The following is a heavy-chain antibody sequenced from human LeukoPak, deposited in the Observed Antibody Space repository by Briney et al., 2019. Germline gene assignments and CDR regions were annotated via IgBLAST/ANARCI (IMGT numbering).Heavy chain of an antibody. J-gene: IGHJ3*02. D-gene: IGHD3-22*01. CDR2: ISNDGSEK. V-gene: IGHV3-30*03. CDR3: ARDRGFGIVVRHAFDI. CDR1: GFPFTSSA. Sequence: GGSLRLSCAASGFPFTSSAIYWVRQAPGKGLEWLALISNDGSEKYCVDSVTGRFTISRDNAKNTLYLQMNSLRAEDTAVYYCARDRGFGIVVRHAFDIWGQGTMVTVSS.